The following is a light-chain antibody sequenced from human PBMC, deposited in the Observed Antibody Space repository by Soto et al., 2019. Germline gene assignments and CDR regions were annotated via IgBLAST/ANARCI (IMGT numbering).Light chain of an antibody. CDR3: SSYTSSITLV. Sequence: QSVLTQPAPVSGSPGQSITISCTGTSSDVGGYNYVSWYQQHPGKAPKLMIYDVSNRPSGVSNRFSGSKSGNTASLSISGLQAEDEADYYCSSYTSSITLVFGGGTKLTVL. V-gene: IGLV2-14*03. CDR1: SSDVGGYNY. J-gene: IGLJ2*01. CDR2: DVS.